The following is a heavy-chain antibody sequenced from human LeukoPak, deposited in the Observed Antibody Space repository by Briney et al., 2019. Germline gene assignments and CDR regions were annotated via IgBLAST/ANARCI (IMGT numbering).Heavy chain of an antibody. CDR3: ARAGSSSSPSLDY. Sequence: PSETLSLTCAVSGGSISSSNWWSWVRQPPGKGLEWIGEIYHSGSTNYNPSLKSRVTISVDKSKNQSSLKLSSVTAADTAVYYCARAGSSSSPSLDYWGQGTLVTVSS. CDR1: GGSISSSNW. J-gene: IGHJ4*02. D-gene: IGHD6-6*01. CDR2: IYHSGST. V-gene: IGHV4-4*02.